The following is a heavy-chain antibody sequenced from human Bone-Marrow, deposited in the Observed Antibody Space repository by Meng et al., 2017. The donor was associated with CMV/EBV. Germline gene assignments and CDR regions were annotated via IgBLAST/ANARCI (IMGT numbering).Heavy chain of an antibody. J-gene: IGHJ1*01. D-gene: IGHD1-26*01. CDR1: GLTFMDYY. CDR2: ISSSGSTI. V-gene: IGHV3-11*01. CDR3: ARATSGSYRPLFQH. Sequence: SGLTFMDYYMSWIRQAPGKGLEWVSYISSSGSTIYYADSVKGRFTISRDNAKNSLYLQMNSLRAEDTAVYYCARATSGSYRPLFQHWGQGTLVTVSS.